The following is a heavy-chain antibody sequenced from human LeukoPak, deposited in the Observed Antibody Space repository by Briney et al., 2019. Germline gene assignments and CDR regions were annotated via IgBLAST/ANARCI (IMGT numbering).Heavy chain of an antibody. V-gene: IGHV3-23*01. D-gene: IGHD3-10*01. CDR1: GITFSSYA. J-gene: IGHJ3*02. CDR2: ISGSGGST. CDR3: AKGLAHGSYYAFDI. Sequence: GGSLRLSCAASGITFSSYAMNWVRQAPGKGLEWVSDISGSGGSTNYADSVKGRFTISRDSSRNTLYLLMDSLRAEDTAVYYCAKGLAHGSYYAFDIWGQGTMVTVSS.